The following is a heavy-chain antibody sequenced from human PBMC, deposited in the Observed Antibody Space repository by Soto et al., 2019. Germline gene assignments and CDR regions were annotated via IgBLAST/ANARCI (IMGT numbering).Heavy chain of an antibody. J-gene: IGHJ4*02. D-gene: IGHD3-16*02. CDR1: GFTFSSYS. CDR2: ISSSSSTI. Sequence: EVQLVESGGGLVQPGGSLRLSCAASGFTFSSYSMNWVRQAPGKGLEWVSYISSSSSTIYYADSVKGRFTISRDNAXNXXYLQMNSMGDEDTAVYYCARDGMITFGGVIVSFDYWGQGTLVTVSS. CDR3: ARDGMITFGGVIVSFDY. V-gene: IGHV3-48*02.